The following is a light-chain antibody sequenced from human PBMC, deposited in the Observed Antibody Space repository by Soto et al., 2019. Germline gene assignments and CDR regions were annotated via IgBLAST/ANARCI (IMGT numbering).Light chain of an antibody. CDR3: CSYTGSNNRV. CDR1: SSDVGGYNY. Sequence: QSALTQPPSASGSPGQSVTISCIGTSSDVGGYNYVSWYQQHPGKAPKLMIYEVTERPSGVPDRFSGSKSGNTASLTVSGLQAEDEADYYCCSYTGSNNRVFGGGTKVTVL. V-gene: IGLV2-8*01. J-gene: IGLJ3*02. CDR2: EVT.